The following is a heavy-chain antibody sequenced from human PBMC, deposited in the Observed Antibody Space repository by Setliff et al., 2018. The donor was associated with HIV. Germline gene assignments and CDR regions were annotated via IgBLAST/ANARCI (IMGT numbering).Heavy chain of an antibody. Sequence: GGSLRLSCAASGFIFSDYAMHWVRQAPGKGLEWVAFIRYDGDVQIYADSVKGRFTASRDNPKNTVSLQLNSLRIEDTAEYYCARDFSWATDSWGQGTLVTVSS. V-gene: IGHV3-30*02. D-gene: IGHD2-15*01. CDR2: IRYDGDVQ. J-gene: IGHJ4*02. CDR1: GFIFSDYA. CDR3: ARDFSWATDS.